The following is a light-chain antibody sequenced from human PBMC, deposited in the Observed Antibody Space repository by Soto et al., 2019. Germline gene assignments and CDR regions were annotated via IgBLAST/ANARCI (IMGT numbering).Light chain of an antibody. CDR1: QSISSY. J-gene: IGKJ2*01. Sequence: DIQMTQSPSSRSASVGDRVTITCRASQSISSYLNWYQQKPGKAPKLLIYAASSLQSGVPSRFSGSGSGTDFALTISSLQPEDFATYYCQQSYSTPYTFGQGTKVDIK. CDR2: AAS. V-gene: IGKV1-39*01. CDR3: QQSYSTPYT.